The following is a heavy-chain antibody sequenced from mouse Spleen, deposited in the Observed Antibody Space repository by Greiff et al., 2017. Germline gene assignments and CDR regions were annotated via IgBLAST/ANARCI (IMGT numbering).Heavy chain of an antibody. CDR2: ISRGSSSI. J-gene: IGHJ3*01. CDR3: AKRLGLRWFAY. V-gene: IGHV5-17*01. CDR1: GFTFSDYG. D-gene: IGHD3-1*01. Sequence: EVKLLESGGGLVKPGGSVKLSCAASGFTFSDYGMHWVRQAPEKGLEWVGYISRGSSSIYYADTVKGRFTISRDNTKNTLFLQMTSLRSEDTAMYYCAKRLGLRWFAYWGQGTLVTVSA.